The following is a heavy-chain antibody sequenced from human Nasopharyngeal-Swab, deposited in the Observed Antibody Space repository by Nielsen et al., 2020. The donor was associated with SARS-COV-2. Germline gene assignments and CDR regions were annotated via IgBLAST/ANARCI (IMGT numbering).Heavy chain of an antibody. CDR3: ARGWLLHAFDI. J-gene: IGHJ3*02. D-gene: IGHD6-19*01. Sequence: ASVKVSCKASEYTFTSYDINWVRQATGQGLEWMGWMNPNSGNTGYAQKFQGRVTMTRNTSISTAYMELSSLRSDDTAVYYCARGWLLHAFDIWGQGTMVTVSS. CDR2: MNPNSGNT. CDR1: EYTFTSYD. V-gene: IGHV1-8*01.